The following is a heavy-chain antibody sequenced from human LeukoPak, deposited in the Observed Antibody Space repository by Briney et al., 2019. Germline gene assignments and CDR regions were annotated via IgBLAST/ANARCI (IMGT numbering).Heavy chain of an antibody. CDR1: GYTFTGYY. CDR2: INPNSSGT. Sequence: ASVKVSCKASGYTFTGYYMHWVRQAPGQGLEWMGWINPNSSGTNYAQKFQGRVTMTRDTSISTAYMELSRLRSDDTAVYYCARDLRNYYDSSGYQPFDYWGQGTLVTVSS. D-gene: IGHD3-22*01. J-gene: IGHJ4*02. V-gene: IGHV1-2*02. CDR3: ARDLRNYYDSSGYQPFDY.